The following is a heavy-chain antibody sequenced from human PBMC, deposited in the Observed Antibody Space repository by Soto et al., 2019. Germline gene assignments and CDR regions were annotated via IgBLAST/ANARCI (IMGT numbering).Heavy chain of an antibody. V-gene: IGHV1-69*13. CDR2: IIPIFGTA. Sequence: SVKVSRKASGGTFSRYAISWVRQAPGQGREWMGGIIPIFGTANYAQKFQGRVTITADESTSTAYMELSSLRSEDTAVYYCASSPGITIFGVVISPYYYYGMDVWGQGTTVTVSS. CDR3: ASSPGITIFGVVISPYYYYGMDV. D-gene: IGHD3-3*01. J-gene: IGHJ6*02. CDR1: GGTFSRYA.